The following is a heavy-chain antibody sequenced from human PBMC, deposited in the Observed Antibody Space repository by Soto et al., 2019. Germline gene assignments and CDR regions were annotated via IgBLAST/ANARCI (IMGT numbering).Heavy chain of an antibody. CDR2: ISGSGGST. V-gene: IGHV3-23*01. J-gene: IGHJ4*02. CDR1: GFTFSSYA. D-gene: IGHD3-3*01. Sequence: GGSLRLSCADSGFTFSSYAMSWVRQAPGKGLEWVSAISGSGGSTYYADSVKGRFTISRDNSKNTLYLQMNSLRAEDTAVYYCEKDLYCWSSYVNYWGQGNLVTVAS. CDR3: EKDLYCWSSYVNY.